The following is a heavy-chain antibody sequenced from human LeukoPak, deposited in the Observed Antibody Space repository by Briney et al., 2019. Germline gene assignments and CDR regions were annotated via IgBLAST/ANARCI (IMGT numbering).Heavy chain of an antibody. D-gene: IGHD3-10*01. V-gene: IGHV4-59*08. CDR3: ASFYYGSGLAEDY. J-gene: IGHJ4*02. Sequence: SETLSLTCTVSVGSITTDYWNWIRQSPGKGLEWIGYIYSTGTFIYNPSLKGRVTISMDTSKRQFSLKVTSVTAADTAVYYCASFYYGSGLAEDYWGQGILVAVSS. CDR2: IYSTGTF. CDR1: VGSITTDY.